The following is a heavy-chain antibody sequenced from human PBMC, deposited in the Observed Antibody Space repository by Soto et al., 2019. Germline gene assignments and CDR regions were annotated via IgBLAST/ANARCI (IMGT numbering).Heavy chain of an antibody. CDR3: AKRGYYSGYFDY. V-gene: IGHV3-23*01. CDR2: ISGSGGST. Sequence: GGSLRLSCAASGFTVSSNYMSWVRQAPGKGLEWVSAISGSGGSTYYADSVKGRFTISRDNSKNTLYLQMNSLRAEDTAVYYCAKRGYYSGYFDYWGQGTLVTVSS. J-gene: IGHJ4*02. CDR1: GFTVSSNY. D-gene: IGHD3-22*01.